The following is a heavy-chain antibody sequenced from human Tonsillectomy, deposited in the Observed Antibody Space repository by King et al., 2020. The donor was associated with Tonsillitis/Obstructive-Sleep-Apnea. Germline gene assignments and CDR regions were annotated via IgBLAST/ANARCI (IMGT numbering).Heavy chain of an antibody. CDR3: ARDLPIVVIPAAIKGGFDY. CDR2: ISYDGSNK. D-gene: IGHD2-2*02. CDR1: GFTFRSYA. V-gene: IGHV3-30*04. Sequence: VQLVEPGGGVVQPGRSLRLSCAASGFTFRSYALHWVRQAPGKGLEWVAVISYDGSNKYYADSVKGRFTISRDNSKNTLYLQMNSLRTEDTAVYYCARDLPIVVIPAAIKGGFDYWGQGTLVTVSS. J-gene: IGHJ4*02.